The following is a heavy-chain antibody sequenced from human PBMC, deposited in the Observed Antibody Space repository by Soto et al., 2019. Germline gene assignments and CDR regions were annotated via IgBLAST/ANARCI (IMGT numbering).Heavy chain of an antibody. CDR1: GYTFSSYG. J-gene: IGHJ4*02. CDR3: ARDPFHYDSSGYYSVY. V-gene: IGHV1-18*01. D-gene: IGHD3-22*01. CDR2: ISTYNDNT. Sequence: QVQLVQSGAEVKKPGASVKVSCKASGYTFSSYGITWVRQAPGQGLEWMGWISTYNDNTKYAQKVQGRVTMTTDASTSIAYMELTSLRSDDTAIYYCARDPFHYDSSGYYSVYWGQGTLVTVSS.